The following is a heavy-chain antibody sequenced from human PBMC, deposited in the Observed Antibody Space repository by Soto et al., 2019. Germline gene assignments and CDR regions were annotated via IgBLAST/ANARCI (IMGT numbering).Heavy chain of an antibody. CDR3: AKCRSYSSSWHPPGWFDP. CDR2: ISGSGGST. J-gene: IGHJ5*02. Sequence: EVQLLESGGGLVQPGGSLRLSCAASGFTFSSYAMSWVHQAPGKGLEWVSAISGSGGSTYYADSVKGRFTISRDNSKNTLYLQMNSLRAEDTAVYYCAKCRSYSSSWHPPGWFDPWGQGTLVTVSS. CDR1: GFTFSSYA. V-gene: IGHV3-23*01. D-gene: IGHD6-13*01.